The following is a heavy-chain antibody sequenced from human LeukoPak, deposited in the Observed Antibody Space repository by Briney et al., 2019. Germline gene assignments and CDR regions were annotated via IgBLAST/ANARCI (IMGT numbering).Heavy chain of an antibody. V-gene: IGHV4-59*08. D-gene: IGHD6-19*01. CDR2: IYYSGST. CDR3: ARTXSGXXXVFDY. CDR1: GGSISSYY. Sequence: SETLSLTCTVSGGSISSYYWSWIRQPPGKGLEWIGYIYYSGSTNYNPSLKSRVTISVDTSKNQFSLKLSSVTAADTAVYYCARTXSGXXXVFDYWGXGTLVTVS. J-gene: IGHJ4*02.